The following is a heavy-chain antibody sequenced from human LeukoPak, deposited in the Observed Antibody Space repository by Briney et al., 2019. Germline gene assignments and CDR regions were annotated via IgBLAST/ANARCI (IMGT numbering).Heavy chain of an antibody. D-gene: IGHD1-26*01. CDR3: TRDSGTYNWFDP. CDR1: GFTFSGSA. J-gene: IGHJ5*02. CDR2: IDKKDKGYATAT. Sequence: GGSLRLSCAASGFTFSGSAIHWVRQSSGKGLECVGQIDKKDKGYATATAYATSVKGRFTISRDDSINTAYLQMKSLKTEDTALYYCTRDSGTYNWFDPWGQGTLVTVSS. V-gene: IGHV3-73*01.